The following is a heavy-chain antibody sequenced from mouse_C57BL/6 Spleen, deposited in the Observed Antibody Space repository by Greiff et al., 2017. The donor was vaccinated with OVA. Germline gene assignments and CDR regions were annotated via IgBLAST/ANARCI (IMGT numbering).Heavy chain of an antibody. CDR3: ARNREDY. CDR2: IDPSDSYT. D-gene: IGHD2-14*01. CDR1: GYTFTSYW. Sequence: QVQLQQPGAELVRPGTSVKLSCKASGYTFTSYWMHWVKQRPGQGLEWIGVIDPSDSYTNYNQKFKGKATLTVDTSSSTAYMQLSSLTSEDSAVYYCARNREDYWGQGTTLTVSS. J-gene: IGHJ2*01. V-gene: IGHV1-59*01.